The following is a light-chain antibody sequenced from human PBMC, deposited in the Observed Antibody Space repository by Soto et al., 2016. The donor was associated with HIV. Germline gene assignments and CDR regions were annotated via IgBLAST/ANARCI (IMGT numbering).Light chain of an antibody. CDR2: QDN. CDR3: QTSDSSTYV. V-gene: IGLV3-1*01. Sequence: SYELTQPSSVSVSPGQTASITCSGDKLGNKFTSWYQQKPGQSPLLVIHQDNKRPSGIPDRFSGSNSGNTATLTIRGTQAMDEADYYCQTSDSSTYVFGTGTKVTVL. CDR1: KLGNKF. J-gene: IGLJ1*01.